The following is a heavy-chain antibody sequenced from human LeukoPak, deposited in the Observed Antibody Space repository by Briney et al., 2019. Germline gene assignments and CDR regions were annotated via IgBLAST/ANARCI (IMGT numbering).Heavy chain of an antibody. CDR2: MNPNSGNT. V-gene: IGHV1-8*02. D-gene: IGHD6-6*01. J-gene: IGHJ5*02. CDR3: ARGRSIAARQDWFDP. Sequence: ASVKVSCKASGYTFTTYGISWVRQAPGQGLEWMGWMNPNSGNTGYAQKFQGRVTMTRNTSISTAYMELSSLRSEDTAVYYCARGRSIAARQDWFDPWGQGTLVTVSS. CDR1: GYTFTTYG.